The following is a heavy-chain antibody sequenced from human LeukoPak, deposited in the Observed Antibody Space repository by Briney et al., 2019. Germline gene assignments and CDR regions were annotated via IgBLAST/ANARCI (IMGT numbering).Heavy chain of an antibody. V-gene: IGHV3-48*03. D-gene: IGHD5-18*01. CDR3: ARRGIQLWPHDDY. CDR1: GFTFSSHE. CDR2: ISNSGSTI. Sequence: GGSLRLSCAASGFTFSSHEMNWVRPAPGKGLEWGSYISNSGSTIYYADSVRGRFTISRDNAKNSLYLQMNSLRAEDTAVYYCARRGIQLWPHDDYWGQGTLVTVSS. J-gene: IGHJ4*02.